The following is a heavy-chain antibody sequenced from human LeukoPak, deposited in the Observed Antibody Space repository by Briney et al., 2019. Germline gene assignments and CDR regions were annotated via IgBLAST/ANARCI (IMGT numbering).Heavy chain of an antibody. CDR1: GGSISSSSYY. D-gene: IGHD6-19*01. CDR2: INYSGST. Sequence: SETLSLTCTVSGGSISSSSYYWGWIRQPPGKGLEWIGSINYSGSTYYNPSLKSRVTISVDTSKNQFSLKLNSVTAADTTVYYCARLASIAVARFDYWGQGTLVTVSS. CDR3: ARLASIAVARFDY. V-gene: IGHV4-39*01. J-gene: IGHJ4*02.